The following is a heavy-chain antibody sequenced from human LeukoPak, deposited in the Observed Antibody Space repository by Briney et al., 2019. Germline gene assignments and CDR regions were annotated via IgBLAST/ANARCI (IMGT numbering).Heavy chain of an antibody. Sequence: SETLSLTFTVSGGSISSSSYYWGWIRQPPGKGLEWIGSIYYSGSTYYNPSLKSRVTISVDTSKNQFSLRLSSVTAADTAVYYCARSPVLRFLEWLLLLDYWGQGTLVTVSS. D-gene: IGHD3-3*01. V-gene: IGHV4-39*01. CDR2: IYYSGST. CDR3: ARSPVLRFLEWLLLLDY. CDR1: GGSISSSSYY. J-gene: IGHJ4*02.